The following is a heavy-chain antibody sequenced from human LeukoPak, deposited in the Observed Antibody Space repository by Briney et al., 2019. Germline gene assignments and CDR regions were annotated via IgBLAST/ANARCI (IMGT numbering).Heavy chain of an antibody. CDR2: IRSKAYGGTT. CDR3: TRDRVYCSSTSCYRDSSGY. D-gene: IGHD2-2*01. Sequence: PGGSLRLSCTASGFTFGDYAMSWVRQAPGKGLEWVGSIRSKAYGGTTEYAASVKGRFTISRDDSKSIAYLQMNSLKTEDTAVYYCTRDRVYCSSTSCYRDSSGYWGQGTLVTVSS. CDR1: GFTFGDYA. V-gene: IGHV3-49*04. J-gene: IGHJ4*02.